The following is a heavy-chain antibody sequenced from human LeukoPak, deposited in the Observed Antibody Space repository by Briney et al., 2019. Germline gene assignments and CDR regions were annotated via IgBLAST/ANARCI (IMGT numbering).Heavy chain of an antibody. CDR2: ISGSATT. V-gene: IGHV3-23*01. J-gene: IGHJ5*02. D-gene: IGHD6-19*01. Sequence: GGSLRLSCVASGFTFSNYAMSWVRQAPGKGLEWVSSISGSATTYYADSVKGRFTISRDNSKNTLYLQMNSLRAEDTAVYYCARGSTVAGNLNWFDPWGQGTLVTVSS. CDR1: GFTFSNYA. CDR3: ARGSTVAGNLNWFDP.